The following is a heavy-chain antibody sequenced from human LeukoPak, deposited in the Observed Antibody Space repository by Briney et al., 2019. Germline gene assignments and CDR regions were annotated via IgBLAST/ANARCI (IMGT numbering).Heavy chain of an antibody. CDR2: VYYSGGT. Sequence: PSETLSLTCNVSGDSINSYYWNWIRQPPGKGLEWIGYVYYSGGTNYNPSLKSRVTISVDTSKNQFSLKLTSVTAADTAVYYCARDLHDSSGYYQGYYMDVWGKGTTVTVSS. CDR1: GDSINSYY. D-gene: IGHD3-22*01. CDR3: ARDLHDSSGYYQGYYMDV. J-gene: IGHJ6*03. V-gene: IGHV4-59*12.